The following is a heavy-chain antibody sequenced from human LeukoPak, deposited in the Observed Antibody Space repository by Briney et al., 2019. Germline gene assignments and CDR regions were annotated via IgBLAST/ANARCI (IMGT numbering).Heavy chain of an antibody. Sequence: ASVKVSCKASGYTFTGYYMHWVRQAPGQGLEWMGWINPNSGGTNYAQKFQGRVTMTRDTSISTAYMELSRLRSDDTAVYYCARAHRPATVRFPLYFDYWGQGTLVTVSS. D-gene: IGHD2-2*01. CDR3: ARAHRPATVRFPLYFDY. CDR1: GYTFTGYY. V-gene: IGHV1-2*02. CDR2: INPNSGGT. J-gene: IGHJ4*02.